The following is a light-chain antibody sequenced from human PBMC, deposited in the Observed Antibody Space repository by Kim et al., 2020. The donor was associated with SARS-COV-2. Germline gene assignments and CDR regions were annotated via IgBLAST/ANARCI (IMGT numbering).Light chain of an antibody. Sequence: GQSFTISCTGTSSDIGGYNYVSWYQQPPGKAPKLMIYDVTKRPSGVSNRFSGSKSGNTASLTISGLQADDEADYYCSSYTSSKTWVFGGGTKLTVL. J-gene: IGLJ3*02. CDR3: SSYTSSKTWV. CDR2: DVT. CDR1: SSDIGGYNY. V-gene: IGLV2-14*03.